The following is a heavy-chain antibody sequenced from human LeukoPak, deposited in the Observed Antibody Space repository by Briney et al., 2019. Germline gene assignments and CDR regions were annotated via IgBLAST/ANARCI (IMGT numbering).Heavy chain of an antibody. D-gene: IGHD6-19*01. CDR1: GFTFSSYA. J-gene: IGHJ4*02. Sequence: GGSLRLSCAASGFTFSSYAMHWVRQAPGKGLEWVAVISYDGSNKYYADSVKGRFTISRDNSKNTLYLQMNSLRAEDTAVYYCARDPESDSSGWRVDYWGQGTLVTVSS. CDR3: ARDPESDSSGWRVDY. CDR2: ISYDGSNK. V-gene: IGHV3-30-3*01.